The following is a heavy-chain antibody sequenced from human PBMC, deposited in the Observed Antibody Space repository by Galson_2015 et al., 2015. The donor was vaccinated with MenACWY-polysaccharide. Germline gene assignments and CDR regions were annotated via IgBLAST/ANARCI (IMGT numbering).Heavy chain of an antibody. CDR1: GYTFTSYA. J-gene: IGHJ3*02. Sequence: SVKVSCKASGYTFTSYAMHWVRQAPGQRLEWMGWINAGNGNTKYSQKFQGRVTITRDTSASTAYMELSSLRSEDTAVYYCARDGRSGYGGADAFDIWGQGTMVTVSS. V-gene: IGHV1-3*01. CDR2: INAGNGNT. CDR3: ARDGRSGYGGADAFDI. D-gene: IGHD5-12*01.